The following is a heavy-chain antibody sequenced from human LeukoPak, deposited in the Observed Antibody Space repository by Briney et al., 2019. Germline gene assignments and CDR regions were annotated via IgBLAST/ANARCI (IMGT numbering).Heavy chain of an antibody. CDR2: IYYTGST. CDR1: GGSISSISYY. CDR3: ARLDPSGYFFDY. Sequence: SETLSLTCTDSGGSISSISYYWGWIRQPPGKGLESIGGIYYTGSTYYNPSLKSRVTISVDTSKNQFSLKLSSVTAADTAVYYCARLDPSGYFFDYWGQGTLVTVSS. V-gene: IGHV4-39*07. D-gene: IGHD1-1*01. J-gene: IGHJ4*02.